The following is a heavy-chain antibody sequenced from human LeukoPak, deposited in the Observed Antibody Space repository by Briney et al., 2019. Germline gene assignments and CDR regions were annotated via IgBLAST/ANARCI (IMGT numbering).Heavy chain of an antibody. CDR2: ISSSGGST. CDR1: GFTFSNYA. J-gene: IGHJ4*02. V-gene: IGHV3-23*01. CDR3: AKATLWFGSPHDY. Sequence: PGGSLRLSCAASGFTFSNYAMTWVRQAPGKGLERVSAISSSGGSTYYADSVKGRFTISRDNSKNTLYLQMNSLRAEDTALYYCAKATLWFGSPHDYWGQGTLVTVSS. D-gene: IGHD3-10*01.